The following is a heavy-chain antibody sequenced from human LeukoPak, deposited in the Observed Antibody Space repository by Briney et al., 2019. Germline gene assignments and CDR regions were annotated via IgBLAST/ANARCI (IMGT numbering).Heavy chain of an antibody. V-gene: IGHV3-30*18. J-gene: IGHJ4*02. CDR2: ISYDGSNK. CDR3: AKVRLGVYSSIDY. D-gene: IGHD2-2*01. CDR1: GFTFSSYG. Sequence: RGSLRLSCAASGFTFSSYGMHWVRQAPGKGLEWVAVISYDGSNKYYADSVKGRFTISRDNSKNTLYLQMNSLRAEDTAVYYCAKVRLGVYSSIDYWGQGTLVTVSS.